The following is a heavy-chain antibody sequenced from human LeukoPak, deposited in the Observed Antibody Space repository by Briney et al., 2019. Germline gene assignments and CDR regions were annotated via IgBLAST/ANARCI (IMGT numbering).Heavy chain of an antibody. J-gene: IGHJ3*02. V-gene: IGHV4-30-2*01. CDR1: GGSISSGGYS. Sequence: SQTLSLTCAVSGGSISSGGYSWSWIRQPPGKGLDWIGYIYHSGSTYYNPSLKSRVTISVDRSKNQFSLKLSSVTAADTAVYYCARAALQPYAFDIWGQGTMVTVSS. CDR3: ARAALQPYAFDI. CDR2: IYHSGST.